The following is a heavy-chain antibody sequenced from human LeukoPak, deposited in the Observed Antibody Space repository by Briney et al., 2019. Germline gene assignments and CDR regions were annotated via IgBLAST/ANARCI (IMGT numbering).Heavy chain of an antibody. CDR2: IHYSGST. CDR3: ARLGSGWYYFDF. CDR1: GDSISSSSNY. J-gene: IGHJ4*02. Sequence: PSETLSLTCTVSGDSISSSSNYWGWIRQPPEKGLEWIGSIHYSGSTYYNPSVGGRVTISVDTSKSQFSLKLSSVTAADTAVYYCARLGSGWYYFDFWGQGTLVTVSS. D-gene: IGHD6-19*01. V-gene: IGHV4-39*01.